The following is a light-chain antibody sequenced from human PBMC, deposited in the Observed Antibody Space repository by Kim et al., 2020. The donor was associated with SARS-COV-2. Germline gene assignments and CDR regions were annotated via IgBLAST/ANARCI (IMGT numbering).Light chain of an antibody. J-gene: IGLJ3*02. V-gene: IGLV1-51*01. CDR3: GTWDSRLSAWV. CDR1: STNIGNNY. CDR2: DNN. Sequence: QSVLTQPPSVSAAPGQKVTISCSGGSTNIGNNYVSWYQHLPGTTPKLLIYDNNKRSSGVPDRFSGFKSGTSATLGIIGLQTGDEADYYCGTWDSRLSAWVFGGGTKLTVL.